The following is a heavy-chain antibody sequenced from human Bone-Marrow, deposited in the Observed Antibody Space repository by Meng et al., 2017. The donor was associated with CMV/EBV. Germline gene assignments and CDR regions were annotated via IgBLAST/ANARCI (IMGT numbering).Heavy chain of an antibody. Sequence: GGSISSGGYYWSWIRQHPGKSLEWIGYIYYSGSTYYNPSLKSRVTISVDTSKNQFSLKLSSVTAADTAVYYCARGTVVPAATAFDYWGQGTLVTVSS. CDR3: ARGTVVPAATAFDY. J-gene: IGHJ4*02. CDR1: GGSISSGGYY. V-gene: IGHV4-31*02. CDR2: IYYSGST. D-gene: IGHD2-2*01.